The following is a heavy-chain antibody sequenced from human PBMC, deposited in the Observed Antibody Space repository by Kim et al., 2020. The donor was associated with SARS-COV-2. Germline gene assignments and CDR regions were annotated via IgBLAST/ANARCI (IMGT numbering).Heavy chain of an antibody. CDR1: GFTFSSYD. D-gene: IGHD3-3*01. CDR3: ARGRWYYDFWSGYKGGEYWVEA. Sequence: GGSLRLSCAASGFTFSSYDMHWVRQATGKGLEWVSAIGTAGDTYYPGSVKGRFTISRENAKNSLYLQMNSLRAGDTAVYYCARGRWYYDFWSGYKGGEYWVEAWGKGNLVNVYS. J-gene: IGHJ5*02. CDR2: IGTAGDT. V-gene: IGHV3-13*01.